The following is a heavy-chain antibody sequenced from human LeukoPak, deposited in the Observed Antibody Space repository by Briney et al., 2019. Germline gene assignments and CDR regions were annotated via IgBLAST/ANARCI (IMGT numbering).Heavy chain of an antibody. J-gene: IGHJ5*02. D-gene: IGHD6-13*01. CDR1: GGSFSGYY. V-gene: IGHV4-34*01. CDR2: MNHSGST. CDR3: ARAVTSSSSWYKWVNWFDP. Sequence: SETLSLTCAVYGGSFSGYYWSWIRQPPGKGLEWIGEMNHSGSTNYNPSLKSRVTISVDTSKNQFSPKLSSVTAADTAVYYCARAVTSSSSWYKWVNWFDPWGQGTLVTVSS.